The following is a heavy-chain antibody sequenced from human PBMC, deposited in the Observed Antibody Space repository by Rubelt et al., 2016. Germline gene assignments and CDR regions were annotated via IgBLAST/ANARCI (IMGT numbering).Heavy chain of an antibody. CDR2: IYNSGIT. J-gene: IGHJ4*02. CDR1: GGSISINNYY. D-gene: IGHD4-17*01. Sequence: QLQLQESGPGLVKASETLSLTCTVSGGSISINNYYWGWIRQPPGKGLELIGHIYNSGITYSNPSLKSRVPLSVDTSKNQFSLKLSSVTAADTAVYYCARGRDGDRMGCWGQGTLVTVSS. V-gene: IGHV4-39*07. CDR3: ARGRDGDRMGC.